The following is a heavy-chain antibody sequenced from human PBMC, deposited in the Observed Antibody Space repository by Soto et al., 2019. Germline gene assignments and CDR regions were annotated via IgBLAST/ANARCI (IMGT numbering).Heavy chain of an antibody. J-gene: IGHJ5*01. D-gene: IGHD3-22*01. V-gene: IGHV4-59*01. CDR1: GGSFNNDY. CDR3: ARDRYFYDSAGYYSPLDS. CDR2: IFHSGIT. Sequence: PSETLSLTCTISGGSFNNDYWTWIRQSPGKGLEWIGYIFHSGITDYNPSVKSRVTISIDKSKNLFSLKLTSVTAADTAVYYCARDRYFYDSAGYYSPLDSWGQGILVTVSS.